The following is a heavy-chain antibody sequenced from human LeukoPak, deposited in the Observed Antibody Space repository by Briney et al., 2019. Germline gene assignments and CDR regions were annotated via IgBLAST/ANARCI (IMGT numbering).Heavy chain of an antibody. CDR3: ARDRIGGEEY. Sequence: GGSLRLSCAASGFTFSSHWMNWVRQAPGKGLEWVANIKEDGSEKDCVDSVKGRFTISRDNAKNSLYLQMDSLRAEDTAVYYCARDRIGGEEYWGQGTLVTVSS. CDR2: IKEDGSEK. D-gene: IGHD3-16*01. CDR1: GFTFSSHW. V-gene: IGHV3-7*01. J-gene: IGHJ4*02.